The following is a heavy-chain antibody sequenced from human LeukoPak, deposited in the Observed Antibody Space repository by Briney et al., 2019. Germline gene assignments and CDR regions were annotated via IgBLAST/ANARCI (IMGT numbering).Heavy chain of an antibody. Sequence: GGSLTLSCAASGFTFNIYAMMWLPQAPGKGREWVSAISGSGGSTYYADSVKGRFTISRDNSKNTLYLQMNSLRAEDTAVYYCAKAAIAVAGKKHFDYWGQGTLVTVSS. CDR2: ISGSGGST. J-gene: IGHJ4*02. V-gene: IGHV3-23*01. CDR3: AKAAIAVAGKKHFDY. CDR1: GFTFNIYA. D-gene: IGHD6-19*01.